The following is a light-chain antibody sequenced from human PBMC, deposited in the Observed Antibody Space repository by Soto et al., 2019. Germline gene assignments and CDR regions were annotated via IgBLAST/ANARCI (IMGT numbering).Light chain of an antibody. V-gene: IGKV3-15*01. CDR3: QQYIDWPPYT. Sequence: EIVMTQSPATLSVSPWERATLSCMASQSVSSNLAWYQQKPGQAPRLLIYGASTRATGIPARFSGSGSGTEFTLTISSLQSEDFAVYYCQQYIDWPPYTFGQGTKVDIK. J-gene: IGKJ2*01. CDR1: QSVSSN. CDR2: GAS.